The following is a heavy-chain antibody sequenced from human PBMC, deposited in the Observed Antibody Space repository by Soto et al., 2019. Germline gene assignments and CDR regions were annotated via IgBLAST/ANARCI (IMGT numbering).Heavy chain of an antibody. D-gene: IGHD6-6*01. CDR2: TIPIFGTA. CDR1: GGTFSSYA. V-gene: IGHV1-69*13. Sequence: SVKVSCKASGGTFSSYAISWVRQAPGQGLEWMGGTIPIFGTANYAQKFQGRVTITADESTSTAYMELSSLRSEDTAVYYCARGSDPSSSSRFYYYYGMDVWGQGTTVTVSS. CDR3: ARGSDPSSSSRFYYYYGMDV. J-gene: IGHJ6*02.